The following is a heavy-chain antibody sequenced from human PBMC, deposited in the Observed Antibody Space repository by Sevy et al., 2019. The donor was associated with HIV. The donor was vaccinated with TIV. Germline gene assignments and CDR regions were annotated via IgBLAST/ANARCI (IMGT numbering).Heavy chain of an antibody. J-gene: IGHJ6*02. V-gene: IGHV1-18*01. CDR3: ARDSTVVTTSDYYGMDV. CDR1: GYTFTSYG. Sequence: ASVKVSCKASGYTFTSYGISWVRQAPGQGLEWMGWISAYNGNTNYAQKLQGRVTMTTDTSTSTAYMELRSLRSDDTAVYYCARDSTVVTTSDYYGMDVWGQGTTVTVS. D-gene: IGHD3-10*01. CDR2: ISAYNGNT.